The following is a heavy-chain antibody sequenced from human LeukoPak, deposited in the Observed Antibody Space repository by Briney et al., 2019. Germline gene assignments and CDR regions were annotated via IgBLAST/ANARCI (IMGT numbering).Heavy chain of an antibody. CDR1: GFIFRTYA. Sequence: GGSLRLSCVDSGFIFRTYAMHWVRQAPGKGLEWVAVLSFDGSNENYAGSVRGRSTISRDNSKNTLYLQMNSLKIEDTAIYYCARGSGYHLVSWGQGTLVTVSS. CDR3: ARGSGYHLVS. J-gene: IGHJ5*02. CDR2: LSFDGSNE. D-gene: IGHD5-12*01. V-gene: IGHV3-30-3*01.